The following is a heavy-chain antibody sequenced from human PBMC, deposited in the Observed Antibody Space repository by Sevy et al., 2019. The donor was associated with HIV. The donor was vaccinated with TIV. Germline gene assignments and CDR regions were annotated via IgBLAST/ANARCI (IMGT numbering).Heavy chain of an antibody. CDR1: EFTFSSYE. Sequence: GGSLRLSCAASEFTFSSYEMNWVRRAPGKGLEWVSYLSSSGSLIDYADSVKGRFTISRDNAKNSLYLQMNSLRAEDTAVYYCAGGVVIGTTFDYWGQGTLVTVSS. CDR2: LSSSGSLI. CDR3: AGGVVIGTTFDY. V-gene: IGHV3-48*03. D-gene: IGHD3-22*01. J-gene: IGHJ4*02.